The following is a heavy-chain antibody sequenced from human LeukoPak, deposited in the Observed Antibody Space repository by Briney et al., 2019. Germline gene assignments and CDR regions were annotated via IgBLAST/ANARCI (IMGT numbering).Heavy chain of an antibody. J-gene: IGHJ6*03. V-gene: IGHV1-8*01. CDR2: MNPKRGNT. CDR1: GYTFTSYD. D-gene: IGHD3-3*01. Sequence: SSVKVSCKASGYTFTSYDINWVRQATGQRLEWMGWMNPKRGNTGYAQKVQGRVTMTRNTSISTAYMELSSLRSDYTAVYYGARCRPRITILNYYYYYMDVWGKGTTVTVSS. CDR3: ARCRPRITILNYYYYYMDV.